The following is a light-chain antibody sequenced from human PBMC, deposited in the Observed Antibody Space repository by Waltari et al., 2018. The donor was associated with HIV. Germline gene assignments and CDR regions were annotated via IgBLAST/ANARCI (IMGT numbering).Light chain of an antibody. CDR2: EVS. CDR3: SSYAGSSTWV. Sequence: QSALTQPHSAAGSPGTYGTISCTGISRDAGDGNFGHWYQQSPGKAPKFIIYEVSKRPSGVPDRFSGSKSGNTASLTVSGLQADDEADYYCSSYAGSSTWVFGGGTKLTVL. V-gene: IGLV2-8*01. CDR1: SRDAGDGNF. J-gene: IGLJ3*02.